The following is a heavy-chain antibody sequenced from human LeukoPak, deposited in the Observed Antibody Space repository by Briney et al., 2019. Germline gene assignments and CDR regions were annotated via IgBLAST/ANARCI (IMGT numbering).Heavy chain of an antibody. CDR1: GGSISSSNFY. V-gene: IGHV4-39*07. Sequence: NPSETLSLTCTVSGGSISSSNFYWGWLRQPPGKGLEWIGSIYYSGSTYYNPSLKSRVTISVDTSKNQFSLKLSSVTAADTAVYYCARVRYSSSWWGYFDYWGQGTLVTVSS. D-gene: IGHD6-13*01. J-gene: IGHJ4*02. CDR2: IYYSGST. CDR3: ARVRYSSSWWGYFDY.